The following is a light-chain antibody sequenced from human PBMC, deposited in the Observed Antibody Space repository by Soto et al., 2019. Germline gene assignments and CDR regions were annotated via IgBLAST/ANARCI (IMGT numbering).Light chain of an antibody. J-gene: IGKJ2*01. V-gene: IGKV3-15*01. Sequence: EIVMTQSPASLSVSPGDGATLSCRASQSVGSNVVWYQQKRGQGPRLLIHGASTRAAGVPTRFSGSGSGTDFTLTISSLQSEDFEVYYCHQYHNWPPPYTFGQGTKLQIK. CDR3: HQYHNWPPPYT. CDR2: GAS. CDR1: QSVGSN.